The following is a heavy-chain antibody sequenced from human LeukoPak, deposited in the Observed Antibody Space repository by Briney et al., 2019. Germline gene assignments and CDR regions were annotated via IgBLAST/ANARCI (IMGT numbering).Heavy chain of an antibody. V-gene: IGHV3-30-3*01. D-gene: IGHD3-22*01. CDR2: LSYDGFKK. J-gene: IGHJ1*01. CDR3: ATYSSLNRREFQY. CDR1: GITLSNHG. Sequence: GGSLRLSYEGSGITLSNHGLHWVRQAPGKGLEWVALLSYDGFKKYYADSVRGRFTISRDNAKNSLYLQMNSLRAEDTAVYYCATYSSLNRREFQYWGQGTLLTVSS.